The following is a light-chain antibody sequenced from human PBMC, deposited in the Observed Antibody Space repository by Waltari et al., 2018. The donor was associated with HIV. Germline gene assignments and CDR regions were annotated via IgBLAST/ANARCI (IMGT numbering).Light chain of an antibody. CDR2: AAS. V-gene: IGKV1-39*01. CDR1: QSISRY. J-gene: IGKJ4*01. Sequence: DIQMTQSPSSLSASVGDRVTITCRASQSISRYLSWYQQKPGNAPRLLIYAASSLQSGVPSRFSGSGSGTDFTLTISSLQPEDFATYYCQQSYSTLPITFGGGTKVEIK. CDR3: QQSYSTLPIT.